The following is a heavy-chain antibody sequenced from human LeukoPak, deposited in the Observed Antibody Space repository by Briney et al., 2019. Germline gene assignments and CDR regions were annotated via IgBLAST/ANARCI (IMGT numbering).Heavy chain of an antibody. Sequence: ASVKVSCKASGYTFTSYGISWVRQAPGQGLEWMGWISAYNGNTNYAQKFQGRVTITADKSTSTAYMELSSLRSEDTAVYYCARDLALGWFDPWGQGTLVTVSS. D-gene: IGHD3-16*02. J-gene: IGHJ5*02. CDR2: ISAYNGNT. CDR3: ARDLALGWFDP. CDR1: GYTFTSYG. V-gene: IGHV1-18*01.